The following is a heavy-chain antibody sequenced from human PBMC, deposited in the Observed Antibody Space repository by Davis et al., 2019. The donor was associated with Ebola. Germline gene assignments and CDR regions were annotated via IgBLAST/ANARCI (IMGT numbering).Heavy chain of an antibody. J-gene: IGHJ4*02. D-gene: IGHD1-1*01. CDR1: GYSFTSYW. V-gene: IGHV5-10-1*01. CDR3: ARRGSSRNNWSLVDY. Sequence: GESLKISCKGSGYSFTSYWISWVRQMPGKGLEWMGRIDPSDSYTNYSPSFQVHVTISADKSISTAYLQWSSLKTSDTAIYYCARRGSSRNNWSLVDYWGQGTLVTVSS. CDR2: IDPSDSYT.